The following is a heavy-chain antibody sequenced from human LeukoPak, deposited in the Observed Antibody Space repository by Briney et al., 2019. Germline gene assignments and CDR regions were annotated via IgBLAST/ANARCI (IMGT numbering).Heavy chain of an antibody. Sequence: QPGGSLRLSCAASGFTFSSHSMNWVRQAPGKGLEWISYISSSSTIYYADSVKGRFTISRDNAKNSLYLQMSSLRDEDTAVYYCASLMTTVYYFDYWGQGTLVTVSS. CDR2: ISSSSTI. V-gene: IGHV3-48*02. J-gene: IGHJ4*02. CDR3: ASLMTTVYYFDY. D-gene: IGHD4-17*01. CDR1: GFTFSSHS.